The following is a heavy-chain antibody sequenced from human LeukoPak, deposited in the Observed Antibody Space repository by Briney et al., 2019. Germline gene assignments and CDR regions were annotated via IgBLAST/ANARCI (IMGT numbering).Heavy chain of an antibody. CDR1: GGTFRSYA. D-gene: IGHD3-3*01. Sequence: SVKVSCKASGGTFRSYAISWVRQAPGQGLEWMGGIIPIFGTANYAQKFQGRVTITADESTSTAYMALSSLRSEDTAVHYCARGRFLEWLLYHPTFDYWGQGTLVTVSS. V-gene: IGHV1-69*13. CDR3: ARGRFLEWLLYHPTFDY. CDR2: IIPIFGTA. J-gene: IGHJ4*02.